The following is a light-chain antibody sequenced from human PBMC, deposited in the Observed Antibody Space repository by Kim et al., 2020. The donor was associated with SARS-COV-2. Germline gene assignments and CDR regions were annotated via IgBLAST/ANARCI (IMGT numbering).Light chain of an antibody. CDR1: QSISSN. V-gene: IGKV3-15*01. CDR2: GAS. CDR3: QQYKHLPAGT. Sequence: EIVMTQSPVFLSVSPGERATLFCRASQSISSNLAWYQQKVGQAPRLLVYGASTRATGIPARFSGSGSGTEFTLTISSLQPEDFAVYYCQQYKHLPAGTFGQGTKVDIK. J-gene: IGKJ1*01.